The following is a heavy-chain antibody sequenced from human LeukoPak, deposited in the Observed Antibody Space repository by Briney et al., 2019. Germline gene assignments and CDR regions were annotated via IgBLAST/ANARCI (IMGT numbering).Heavy chain of an antibody. CDR1: GFTFSNYW. Sequence: GGSLRLSCVASGFTFSNYWMHWVRQPPGKGLVWVSRIYVDGRTTNYADSVKGRFAISRDNAKNTVYLEMNSLSVEDTATYYCIRDFRSADLWGQGTLVTVTS. J-gene: IGHJ5*02. CDR3: IRDFRSADL. V-gene: IGHV3-74*01. CDR2: IYVDGRTT.